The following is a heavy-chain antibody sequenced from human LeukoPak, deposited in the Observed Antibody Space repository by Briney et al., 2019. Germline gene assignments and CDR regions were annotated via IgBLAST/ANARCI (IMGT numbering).Heavy chain of an antibody. CDR3: ARDSSGWFRKGFDY. D-gene: IGHD6-19*01. CDR1: GGSFSGYY. Sequence: SETLSLTCAVYGGSFSGYYWSWIRQPPGKGLEWIGEINHSGSTNYNPSLKSRVTISVDTSKNQFSLKLSSVTAADTAVYYCARDSSGWFRKGFDYWGQGTPVTVSS. CDR2: INHSGST. V-gene: IGHV4-34*01. J-gene: IGHJ4*02.